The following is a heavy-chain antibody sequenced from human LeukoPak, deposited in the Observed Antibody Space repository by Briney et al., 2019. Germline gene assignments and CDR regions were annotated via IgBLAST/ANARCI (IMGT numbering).Heavy chain of an antibody. CDR3: TRLHAEETASGVALDI. V-gene: IGHV3-73*01. CDR2: IRNKANNYAT. Sequence: PGGSLRLSCAASGFTFSSYSMNWVRQASGKGLEWVARIRNKANNYATEYSVSVKGRFTISRDDSKNTAFLQMNSLRTEDTAVYYCTRLHAEETASGVALDIWGQGTKVTVSS. J-gene: IGHJ3*02. D-gene: IGHD2-21*02. CDR1: GFTFSSYS.